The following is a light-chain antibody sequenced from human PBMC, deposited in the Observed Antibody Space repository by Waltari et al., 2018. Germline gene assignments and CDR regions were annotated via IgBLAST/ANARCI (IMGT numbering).Light chain of an antibody. CDR2: EDT. V-gene: IGLV1-51*02. J-gene: IGLJ7*01. CDR1: RPNIGNTY. Sequence: QSVLTQPPSVSAAPGQRVPISCSGGRPNIGNTYVSWYRQFPGTAPKLLIYEDTERPSGIPGRFSGSKSGTSATLDITGLQAGDEADYYCGTWDSSLSGAVFGGGTHLTVL. CDR3: GTWDSSLSGAV.